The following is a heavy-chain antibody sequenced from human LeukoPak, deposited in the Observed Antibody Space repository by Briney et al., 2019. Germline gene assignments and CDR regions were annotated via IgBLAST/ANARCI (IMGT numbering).Heavy chain of an antibody. J-gene: IGHJ4*02. Sequence: GSLRLSCAASGFTVSSNYMSWVRQAPGKGLEWVSVIYSGGSTYYADSVKGRFTISRDNSKNTLYLQMNSLRAEDTAVYYCARDRYCSGGSCLDYWGQGTLVTVSS. CDR1: GFTVSSNY. D-gene: IGHD2-15*01. CDR2: IYSGGST. V-gene: IGHV3-53*01. CDR3: ARDRYCSGGSCLDY.